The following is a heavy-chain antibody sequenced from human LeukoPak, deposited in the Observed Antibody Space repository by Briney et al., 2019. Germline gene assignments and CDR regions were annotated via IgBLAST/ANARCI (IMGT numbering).Heavy chain of an antibody. CDR3: ARGWGWGSGSYHS. J-gene: IGHJ4*02. CDR1: GGSISSYY. CDR2: IYYSGST. D-gene: IGHD3-10*01. V-gene: IGHV4-59*12. Sequence: SETLSLTCTVSGGSISSYYWSWIRQPPGKGLEWIGYIYYSGSTNYNPSLKSRVTISVDTSKNQFSLKLSSVTAADTAVYYCARGWGWGSGSYHSWGQGTLVTVSS.